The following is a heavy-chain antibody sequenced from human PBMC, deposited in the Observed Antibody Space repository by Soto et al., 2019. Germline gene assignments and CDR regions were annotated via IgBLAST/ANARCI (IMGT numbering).Heavy chain of an antibody. CDR3: ARGKAMIRGVMGPRGDYFDY. CDR1: GYTFSSYA. V-gene: IGHV1-3*01. Sequence: QVHLVQSGAEVKKPGASVTVSCKASGYTFSSYAIHWVRQAPGQRLGWMGRINAGNGKTKDSHKFQGRVTMTRDTSATTAYMELSSLRSEDTAVYYCARGKAMIRGVMGPRGDYFDYWGQGTVVTVSS. J-gene: IGHJ4*02. D-gene: IGHD3-10*01. CDR2: INAGNGKT.